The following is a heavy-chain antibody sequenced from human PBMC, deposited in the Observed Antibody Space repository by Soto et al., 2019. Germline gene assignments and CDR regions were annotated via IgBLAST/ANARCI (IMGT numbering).Heavy chain of an antibody. V-gene: IGHV3-11*01. CDR2: ISSSDSII. D-gene: IGHD3-22*01. Sequence: QVQLVESGGGLVKPGGSLRLSCAASGFTFRDSYMSWIRQAPGKGLEWVSYISSSDSIIYYSDSVKGRFIISRDNAKNSLYLQMNSLRAEDTAVYYCARDLGYYDSSGYFDYWGQGTLVTVSS. CDR1: GFTFRDSY. J-gene: IGHJ4*02. CDR3: ARDLGYYDSSGYFDY.